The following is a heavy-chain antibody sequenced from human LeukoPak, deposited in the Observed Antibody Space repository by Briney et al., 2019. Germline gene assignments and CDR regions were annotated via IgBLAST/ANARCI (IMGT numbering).Heavy chain of an antibody. J-gene: IGHJ4*02. Sequence: PGGSLRLSCAASGFTFSSYALNWGRQAPGKGLEWVCYISGSATTIYYADSVKGRFTISRDNGKNSLYLQMNSLRAEDTAVYYCARGIPLDCWGQGTLVTVSS. CDR1: GFTFSSYA. CDR2: ISGSATTI. CDR3: ARGIPLDC. V-gene: IGHV3-48*03.